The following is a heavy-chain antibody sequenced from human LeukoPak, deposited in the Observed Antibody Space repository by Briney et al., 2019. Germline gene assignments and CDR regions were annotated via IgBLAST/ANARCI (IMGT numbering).Heavy chain of an antibody. Sequence: SVKVSCKASGGTFSSYAISWVRQAPGQGLEWMGGIIPIFGTANYAQKFQGRVTMTRDTSISTAYMELSRLRSDDTAVYYCATPYDSIYWGQGTLVTVSS. V-gene: IGHV1-69*05. CDR3: ATPYDSIY. D-gene: IGHD3-22*01. CDR1: GGTFSSYA. J-gene: IGHJ4*02. CDR2: IIPIFGTA.